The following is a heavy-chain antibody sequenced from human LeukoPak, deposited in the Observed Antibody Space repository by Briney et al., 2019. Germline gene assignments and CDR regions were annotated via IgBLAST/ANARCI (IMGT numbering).Heavy chain of an antibody. Sequence: ASVKVSCKASGYTFTRYGISWGRQAPGQGVEWMGWISVYNGNTNYAQKPQGSVTMPTDTSTSTAYMELRSLRSDDTAVYYCARGRITLLRGVVMDYSGMDVWGQGTPVTVSS. CDR3: ARGRITLLRGVVMDYSGMDV. J-gene: IGHJ6*02. V-gene: IGHV1-18*01. D-gene: IGHD3-10*01. CDR2: ISVYNGNT. CDR1: GYTFTRYG.